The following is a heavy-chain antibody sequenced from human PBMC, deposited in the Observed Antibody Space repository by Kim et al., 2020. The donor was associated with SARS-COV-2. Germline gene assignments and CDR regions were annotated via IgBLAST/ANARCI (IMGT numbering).Heavy chain of an antibody. CDR2: IIPILGIA. CDR3: AGKWGEIEERFGELLSYYYDGMDV. Sequence: SVKVSCKASVGTFSSYAISWVRQAPGQGLEWMGRIIPILGIANYAQKFQGRVTITADKSTSTAYMELSSLRSEDTAVYYCAGKWGEIEERFGELLSYYYDGMDVWGQGTTVTISS. J-gene: IGHJ6*01. V-gene: IGHV1-69*04. D-gene: IGHD3-10*01. CDR1: VGTFSSYA.